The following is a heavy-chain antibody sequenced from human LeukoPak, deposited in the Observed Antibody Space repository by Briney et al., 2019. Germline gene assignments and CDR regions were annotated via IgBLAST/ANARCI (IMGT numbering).Heavy chain of an antibody. CDR3: ARDPATYYYDSSGYYADAFDI. Sequence: ASVKVSCKASGYAFTGYYMHWVRQAPGQGLEWMGWINPNSGGTNYAQKFQGRVTMTRDTSISTAYMELRSLRSDDTAVYYCARDPATYYYDSSGYYADAFDIWGQGTMVTVSS. CDR1: GYAFTGYY. J-gene: IGHJ3*02. CDR2: INPNSGGT. D-gene: IGHD3-22*01. V-gene: IGHV1-2*02.